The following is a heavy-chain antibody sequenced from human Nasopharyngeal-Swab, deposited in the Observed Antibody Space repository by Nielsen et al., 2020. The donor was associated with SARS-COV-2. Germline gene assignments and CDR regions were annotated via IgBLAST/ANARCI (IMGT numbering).Heavy chain of an antibody. V-gene: IGHV4-59*13. D-gene: IGHD6-6*01. Sequence: SETLSPTCTVSGGSISSYYWSWIRQPPGKGLEWIGSIYYSGSTNYNPSLKSPVTISVDTPKNQFSLKLSSVTAADTAVYYCARGSPQTYYYYGMDVWGQGTTVTVSS. J-gene: IGHJ6*02. CDR1: GGSISSYY. CDR2: IYYSGST. CDR3: ARGSPQTYYYYGMDV.